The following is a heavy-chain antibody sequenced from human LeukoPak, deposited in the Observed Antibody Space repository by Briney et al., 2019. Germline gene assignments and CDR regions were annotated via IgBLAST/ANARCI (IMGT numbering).Heavy chain of an antibody. D-gene: IGHD3-22*01. J-gene: IGHJ4*02. Sequence: SVKVSCKASGGTFSSYAISWVRQAPGQGLEWMGGIIPMFGTTNYAQKFQGRVMITADKSTSTVYMELSSLRSEDTAMYYCAKSYYYDSSGYYPIDYWGQGTLVTVSS. CDR3: AKSYYYDSSGYYPIDY. CDR2: IIPMFGTT. CDR1: GGTFSSYA. V-gene: IGHV1-69*06.